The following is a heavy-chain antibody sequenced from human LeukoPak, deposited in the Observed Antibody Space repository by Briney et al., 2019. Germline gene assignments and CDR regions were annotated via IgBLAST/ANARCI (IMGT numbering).Heavy chain of an antibody. CDR3: TRETSSRYFDY. V-gene: IGHV1-8*01. CDR1: GYTLTSYD. CDR2: MNPNSGRT. J-gene: IGHJ4*02. Sequence: ASVKVSCKASGYTLTSYDINWVRQATGQGLEWMGWMNPNSGRTGYAQNFQGRIAITRNTSISTAYMELSSLRSEDTAVYYCTRETSSRYFDYWGQGTLVTVSS.